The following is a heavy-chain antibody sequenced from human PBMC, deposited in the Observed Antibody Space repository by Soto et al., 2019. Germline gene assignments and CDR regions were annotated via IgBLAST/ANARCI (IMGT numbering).Heavy chain of an antibody. CDR2: IYSGGTI. CDR3: ARGTYHDSSGYWSDY. Sequence: PGGSLRLSCAASGFTVSSNYMSWVRQAPGKGLEWVSVIYSGGTIYYADSVKGRFIISRDNSKNTLYLQMNSLRAEDTAVYYCARGTYHDSSGYWSDYWGQGTLVTVSS. D-gene: IGHD3-22*01. J-gene: IGHJ4*02. V-gene: IGHV3-66*01. CDR1: GFTVSSNY.